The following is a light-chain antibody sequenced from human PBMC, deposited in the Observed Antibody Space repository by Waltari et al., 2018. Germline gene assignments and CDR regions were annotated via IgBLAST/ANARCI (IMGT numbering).Light chain of an antibody. Sequence: EIVMTQSPATLSVSPGERATLSRRASQNISTHLVWYQHNPGQAPRLLIYAASTRATGTPARFSGHGSGTEFTLTISSLQSEDFALYYCQQYNTWPSFGPGTKVDIK. J-gene: IGKJ3*01. CDR2: AAS. CDR1: QNISTH. CDR3: QQYNTWPS. V-gene: IGKV3-15*01.